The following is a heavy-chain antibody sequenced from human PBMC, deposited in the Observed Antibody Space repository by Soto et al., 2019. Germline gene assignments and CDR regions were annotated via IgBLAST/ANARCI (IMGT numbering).Heavy chain of an antibody. CDR2: INPSGGGT. J-gene: IGHJ5*02. CDR3: AIFCGGDCRNWFDP. Sequence: ASVKVSCKASGYTFTSYYLQWVRQAPGQELEWMGAINPSGGGTSYAQKFQGRVTMTRDTSTSTVYMELSSLRSEDTAVYYCAIFCGGDCRNWFDPWGQGTLVTVSS. V-gene: IGHV1-46*03. D-gene: IGHD2-21*02. CDR1: GYTFTSYY.